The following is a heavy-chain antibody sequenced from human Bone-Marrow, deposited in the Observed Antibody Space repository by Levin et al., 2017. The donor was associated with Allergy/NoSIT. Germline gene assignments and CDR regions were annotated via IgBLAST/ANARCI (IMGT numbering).Heavy chain of an antibody. CDR3: ARGGPTVTTFYYMDV. CDR1: GFTFSNHA. CDR2: IWFDGGSQ. D-gene: IGHD4-17*01. Sequence: SLKISCAASGFTFSNHAMHWVRQAPGKGLEWVAIIWFDGGSQYYTDSVKGRFTISRDSSNNMVYLQMNSLRAADTAAYYCARGGPTVTTFYYMDVWGNGTTVTVSS. V-gene: IGHV3-33*01. J-gene: IGHJ6*03.